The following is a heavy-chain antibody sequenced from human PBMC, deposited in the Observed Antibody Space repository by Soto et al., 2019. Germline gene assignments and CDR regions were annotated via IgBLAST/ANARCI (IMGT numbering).Heavy chain of an antibody. CDR1: GFTFSSYG. CDR3: AKDPSSSSSFGGHESYFDY. Sequence: GGSLRLSCAASGFTFSSYGMHWVRQAPGKGLEWVAVISYDGSNKYYADSVKGRFTISRDNSKNTLYLQMNSLRAEDTAVYYCAKDPSSSSSFGGHESYFDYWGQGTLVTVSS. CDR2: ISYDGSNK. V-gene: IGHV3-30*18. D-gene: IGHD6-6*01. J-gene: IGHJ4*02.